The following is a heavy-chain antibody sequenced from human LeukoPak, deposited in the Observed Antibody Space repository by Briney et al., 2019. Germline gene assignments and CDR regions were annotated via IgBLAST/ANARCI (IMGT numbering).Heavy chain of an antibody. CDR3: ARPMTTVTNDAFDI. CDR2: ISRSTSAI. Sequence: PGGSLRLSCAASGFTFSSYNMNWVRQAPGKGLEWVSYISRSTSAIYYADSVKGRFTISRDNAKNSLYLQMNSLRAEDTALYYCARPMTTVTNDAFDIWGQGTMVTVSS. CDR1: GFTFSSYN. V-gene: IGHV3-48*04. D-gene: IGHD4-17*01. J-gene: IGHJ3*02.